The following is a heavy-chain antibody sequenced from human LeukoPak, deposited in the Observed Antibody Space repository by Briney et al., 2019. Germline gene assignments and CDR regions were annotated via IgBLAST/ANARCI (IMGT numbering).Heavy chain of an antibody. CDR3: ASQLTYYDFWSGYQGRDY. CDR2: IKQDGSEK. J-gene: IGHJ4*02. CDR1: GFTFRSHW. V-gene: IGHV3-7*01. Sequence: GGPLRLSCAASGFTFRSHWMRWVRQAPGKGLEGVANIKQDGSEKYYVDSVKGRFTISRDNAKNSLYLQMNSRRAEDTAVYYCASQLTYYDFWSGYQGRDYWGQGTLVTVSS. D-gene: IGHD3-3*01.